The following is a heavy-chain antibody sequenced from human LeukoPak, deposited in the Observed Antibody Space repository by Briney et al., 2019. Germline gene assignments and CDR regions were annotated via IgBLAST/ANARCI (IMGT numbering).Heavy chain of an antibody. CDR1: GFTFSSYG. CDR2: ISYDGSNK. D-gene: IGHD3-10*01. CDR3: AKDLGTMVRGVIIIVGFDY. Sequence: LPGGSLRLSCAASGFTFSSYGMHWVRQAPGKGLEWVAVISYDGSNKYYADSVKGRFTISRDNSKNTLYLQMNSLRAEDTAVYYCAKDLGTMVRGVIIIVGFDYWGQGTLVTVSS. J-gene: IGHJ4*02. V-gene: IGHV3-30*18.